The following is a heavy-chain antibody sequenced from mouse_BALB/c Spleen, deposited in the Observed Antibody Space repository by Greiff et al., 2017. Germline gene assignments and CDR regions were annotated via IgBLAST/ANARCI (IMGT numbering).Heavy chain of an antibody. V-gene: IGHV1-4*01. J-gene: IGHJ3*01. CDR2: INPSTGYT. CDR3: ARDYDYDWFAY. Sequence: QVQLQQSGAELARPGASVKMSCKASGYTFTSYTMHWVKQRPGQGLEWIGYINPSTGYTEYNQKFKDKATLTADKSSSTAYMQLSSLTSEDSAVYYCARDYDYDWFAYWGQGTLVTVSA. CDR1: GYTFTSYT. D-gene: IGHD2-4*01.